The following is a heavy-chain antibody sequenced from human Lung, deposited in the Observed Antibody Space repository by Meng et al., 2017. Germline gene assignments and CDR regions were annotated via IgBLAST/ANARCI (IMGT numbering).Heavy chain of an antibody. D-gene: IGHD6-25*01. J-gene: IGHJ4*02. CDR1: GYNFPDYY. CDR2: INPKSGDT. CDR3: ARDEDISAAGKLFGDY. V-gene: IGHV1-2*06. Sequence: QGQWVQSGAEVKKPGASVKVSCKPSGYNFPDYYIHWVRRAPGQGLEWMGRINPKSGDTHYAQKFQARVTMTGDTSISTAYMELSGLRSDDTAMYYCARDEDISAAGKLFGDYWGQGTLVTVSS.